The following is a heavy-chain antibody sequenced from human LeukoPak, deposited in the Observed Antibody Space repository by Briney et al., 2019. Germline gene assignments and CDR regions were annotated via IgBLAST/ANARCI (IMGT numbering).Heavy chain of an antibody. CDR3: AKEDRRGRHFDY. CDR2: IRPDGGER. V-gene: IGHV3-7*03. Sequence: GGSLRLSCTASGFSSRTHWMSWVRQAPGKGLEWVANIRPDGGERYYGDSLKGRFTISRDNAKNSLYLQMNSLRAEDTALYYCAKEDRRGRHFDYWGQGTLVTVSS. J-gene: IGHJ4*02. D-gene: IGHD3-16*01. CDR1: GFSSRTHW.